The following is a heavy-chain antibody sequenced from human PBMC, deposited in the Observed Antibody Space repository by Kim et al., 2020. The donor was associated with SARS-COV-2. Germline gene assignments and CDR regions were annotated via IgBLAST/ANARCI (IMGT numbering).Heavy chain of an antibody. V-gene: IGHV3-30*01. CDR3: ATPIAAAGTYHY. J-gene: IGHJ4*02. D-gene: IGHD6-13*01. Sequence: SYADSVKGRFTISRDNSKNTLYLQMNSLRAEDTAVYYCATPIAAAGTYHYWGQGTLVTVSS.